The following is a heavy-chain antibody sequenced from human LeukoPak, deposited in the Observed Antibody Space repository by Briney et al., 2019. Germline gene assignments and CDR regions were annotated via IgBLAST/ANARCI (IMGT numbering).Heavy chain of an antibody. CDR3: AKDERNWNYNLASQTYD. D-gene: IGHD1-7*01. CDR1: GFPFSSSV. J-gene: IGHJ4*02. V-gene: IGHV3-23*01. CDR2: ISVSDSGT. Sequence: GGSLRLSCAASGFPFSSSVMSWVRQAPGKGLEWVSIISVSDSGTHYADSVKGRFSVSRDTSKNTVYLQMNSLKAEDTATYYCAKDERNWNYNLASQTYDWGQGTLVTVSS.